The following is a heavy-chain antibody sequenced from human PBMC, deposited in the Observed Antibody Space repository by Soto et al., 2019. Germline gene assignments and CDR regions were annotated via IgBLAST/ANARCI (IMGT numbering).Heavy chain of an antibody. J-gene: IGHJ6*02. V-gene: IGHV3-53*01. Sequence: PGGSLRLSCAASGFPVSSNYMSWVRQAPGKGLEWVSVIYSGGSTYYADSVKGRFTISRDNSKNTLYLQMNSLRAEDTAVYYCARESVAYCGGDCLGGYYYYGMDVWGQGTTVTVLL. CDR2: IYSGGST. CDR1: GFPVSSNY. CDR3: ARESVAYCGGDCLGGYYYYGMDV. D-gene: IGHD2-21*02.